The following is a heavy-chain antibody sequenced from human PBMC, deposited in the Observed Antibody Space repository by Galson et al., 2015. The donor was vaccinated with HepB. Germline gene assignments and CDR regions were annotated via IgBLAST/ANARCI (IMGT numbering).Heavy chain of an antibody. CDR3: TTDSSQYYYDSSGYNNFDY. CDR2: VKIKTDGGTT. J-gene: IGHJ4*02. D-gene: IGHD3-22*01. CDR1: GFTFSNAW. Sequence: SLRLSCAASGFTFSNAWMSWVRQAPGRGLEWVGRVKIKTDGGTTDYAAPVKGRFTISRDDSKNTLYLQMNSLKTEDTAAYYCTTDSSQYYYDSSGYNNFDYWGQGTLVTVSS. V-gene: IGHV3-15*01.